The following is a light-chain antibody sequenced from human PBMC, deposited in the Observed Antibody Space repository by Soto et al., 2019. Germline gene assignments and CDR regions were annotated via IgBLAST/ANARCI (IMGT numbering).Light chain of an antibody. J-gene: IGKJ1*01. V-gene: IGKV3-20*01. Sequence: EIVLTQSPGTLYLSPGERATLSCRASQSIFSTYFAWYQQKPGQAPRLLIYGASSRATGIPDRFNGSGSGSDFTLTINRLEPEDFAVYYCQQYSSPRWTFGQGTKVDSK. CDR1: QSIFSTY. CDR2: GAS. CDR3: QQYSSPRWT.